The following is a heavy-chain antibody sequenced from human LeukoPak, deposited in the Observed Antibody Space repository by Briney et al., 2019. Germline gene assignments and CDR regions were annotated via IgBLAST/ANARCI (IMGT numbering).Heavy chain of an antibody. CDR2: INPNSGGT. CDR3: AGPLGYSYGYLDY. Sequence: ASVKVSCKASGYTFTDYYMHWVRQAPGQGLEWMGWINPNSGGTNYAQKFQGRVTMTRDTSISTAYMELSSLRSDDTAVYYCAGPLGYSYGYLDYWGQGTLVTVSS. V-gene: IGHV1-2*02. CDR1: GYTFTDYY. J-gene: IGHJ4*02. D-gene: IGHD5-18*01.